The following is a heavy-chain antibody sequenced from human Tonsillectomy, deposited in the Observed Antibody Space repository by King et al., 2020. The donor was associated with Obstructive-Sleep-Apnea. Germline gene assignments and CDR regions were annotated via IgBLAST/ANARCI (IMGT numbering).Heavy chain of an antibody. V-gene: IGHV3-7*01. CDR2: IKQDGSEK. Sequence: VQLVESGGCLVQPGGSLRLSCAAYEFTFSDFWMTWIRQAPGKGLEWVATIKQDGSEKYYADSVKGRFSISRDNAKKSVYLQMSSLRAEDTAIYYCVAATTSGYYYYYYGVDIWGQGTTVTVSS. D-gene: IGHD1-26*01. CDR3: VAATTSGYYYYYYGVDI. CDR1: EFTFSDFW. J-gene: IGHJ6*02.